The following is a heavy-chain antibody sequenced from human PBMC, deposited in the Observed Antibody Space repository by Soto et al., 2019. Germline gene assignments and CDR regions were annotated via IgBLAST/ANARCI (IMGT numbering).Heavy chain of an antibody. CDR1: GYTSSRYY. CDR3: ARVGYCSGGSCYQGGMDV. Sequence: ASVKVSCKASGYTSSRYYLHWVRQAPGQGLKWMGWINPNSGGTNYAQKFQGWVTMTTDTSISTAYMELSRLRFDDTAVYYCARVGYCSGGSCYQGGMDVWGQ. J-gene: IGHJ6*02. V-gene: IGHV1-2*04. D-gene: IGHD2-15*01. CDR2: INPNSGGT.